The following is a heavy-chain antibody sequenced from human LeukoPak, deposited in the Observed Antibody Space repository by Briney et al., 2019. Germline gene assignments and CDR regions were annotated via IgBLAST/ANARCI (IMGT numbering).Heavy chain of an antibody. V-gene: IGHV1-18*01. CDR3: ARRRIVAGTDAFDI. D-gene: IGHD6-19*01. CDR1: GYTFTNYG. J-gene: IGHJ3*02. CDR2: ISGYNGDT. Sequence: GASVKVSCKVSGYTFTNYGLSWVRQAPGQGLEWMGWISGYNGDTNYAQEFQGRVSMTTDTSTNTGYMELRSLRSDDTAIYYCARRRIVAGTDAFDIWGQGTMVTVSS.